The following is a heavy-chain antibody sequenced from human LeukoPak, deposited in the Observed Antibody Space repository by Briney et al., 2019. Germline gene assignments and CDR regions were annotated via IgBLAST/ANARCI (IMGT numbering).Heavy chain of an antibody. Sequence: GGSLRLSCAASGVTFSRYWMHWVRQAPGKGLVWVSRIKNDGSSTTYADAVKGRFTISRDNAKNTLYLQMNSLRAEDTVVYYCVREPYCSGGSCYTSGFDCWGQGTLVTVSS. CDR1: GVTFSRYW. D-gene: IGHD2-15*01. V-gene: IGHV3-74*01. CDR3: VREPYCSGGSCYTSGFDC. CDR2: IKNDGSST. J-gene: IGHJ4*02.